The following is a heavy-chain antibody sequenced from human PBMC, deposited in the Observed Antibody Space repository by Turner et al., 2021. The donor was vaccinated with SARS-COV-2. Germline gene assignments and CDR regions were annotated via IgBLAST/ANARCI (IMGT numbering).Heavy chain of an antibody. V-gene: IGHV3-48*02. D-gene: IGHD4-17*01. Sequence: EVQLVESGGGLVQPGGSLRLSCPASGFTFSSYFMNWVRQAPGKGLEWVSYISSSSSTIYYADSVKGRFTISRDNAKNSLYLQMNSLRDEDTAVYYCARADYGGNNYYYGMDVWGQGTTVTVSS. J-gene: IGHJ6*02. CDR2: ISSSSSTI. CDR3: ARADYGGNNYYYGMDV. CDR1: GFTFSSYF.